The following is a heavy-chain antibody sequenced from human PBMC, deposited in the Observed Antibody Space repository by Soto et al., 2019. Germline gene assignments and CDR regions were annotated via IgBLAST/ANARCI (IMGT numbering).Heavy chain of an antibody. CDR1: GGSISSYY. CDR3: ARGGSGWYSYRYFDY. Sequence: PSETLSLTCSVSGGSISSYYCSWSRQPPGKGLEWIGYIYYSGSTNYNPSLKSRVTISVDTSKNQFSLKLSSVTAADTAVYYCARGGSGWYSYRYFDYWGQGTLVTVSS. D-gene: IGHD6-19*01. J-gene: IGHJ4*02. CDR2: IYYSGST. V-gene: IGHV4-59*01.